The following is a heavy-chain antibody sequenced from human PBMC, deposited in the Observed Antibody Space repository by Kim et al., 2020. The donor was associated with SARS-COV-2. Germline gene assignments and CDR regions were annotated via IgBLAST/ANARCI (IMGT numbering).Heavy chain of an antibody. J-gene: IGHJ4*02. Sequence: ASVKVSCKASGYTFTGYYMHWVRQAPGQGLEWMGRINPNSGGTNYAQKFQGRVTMTRDTSISTAYMELSRLRSDDTAVYYCASSSPYYYDSSGYDFDYWGQGTLVTVSS. CDR3: ASSSPYYYDSSGYDFDY. CDR2: INPNSGGT. CDR1: GYTFTGYY. V-gene: IGHV1-2*06. D-gene: IGHD3-22*01.